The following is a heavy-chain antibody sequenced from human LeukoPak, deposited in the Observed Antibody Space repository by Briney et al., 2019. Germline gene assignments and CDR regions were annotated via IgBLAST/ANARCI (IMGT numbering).Heavy chain of an antibody. D-gene: IGHD3-3*01. Sequence: ASVKVSCKASGYTFTSYDINWVRQATGQGLEWMGWMNPNGGNTGYAQKFQGRVTMTRNTSISTAYMELSSLRSEDTAVYYCARKLRFLENYGMDVWGQGTTVTVSS. CDR3: ARKLRFLENYGMDV. V-gene: IGHV1-8*01. CDR1: GYTFTSYD. J-gene: IGHJ6*02. CDR2: MNPNGGNT.